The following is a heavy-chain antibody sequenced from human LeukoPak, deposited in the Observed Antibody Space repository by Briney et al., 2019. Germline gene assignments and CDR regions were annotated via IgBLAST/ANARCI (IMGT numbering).Heavy chain of an antibody. Sequence: ASVKVSCKASGYTFTSYDINWVRQAPGQGLEWMGWMNPNSGNTGYAQKFQGRVTMTRNTSISTAYMELSSLRSEDTAVYYCARGSYGSGSYYSYYYYMDVWGKGTTVTISS. CDR1: GYTFTSYD. CDR3: ARGSYGSGSYYSYYYYMDV. D-gene: IGHD3-10*01. CDR2: MNPNSGNT. V-gene: IGHV1-8*01. J-gene: IGHJ6*03.